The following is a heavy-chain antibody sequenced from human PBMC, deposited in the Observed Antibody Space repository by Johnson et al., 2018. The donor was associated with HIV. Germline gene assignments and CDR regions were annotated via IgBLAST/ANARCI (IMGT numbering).Heavy chain of an antibody. V-gene: IGHV3-73*01. CDR1: GFTFSSYG. J-gene: IGHJ3*02. CDR2: IRSKGNNYAT. Sequence: VQLVASGGGVVQPGRSLRLSCAASGFTFSSYGMHWVRQAPGKGLEWVSGIRSKGNNYATAYAASVKGRFTISRDDSQNTAYLQMNRLKTEDTAVYYCTKLVGYCSGGGCYTPGDIWGQGTMVTVSS. CDR3: TKLVGYCSGGGCYTPGDI. D-gene: IGHD2-15*01.